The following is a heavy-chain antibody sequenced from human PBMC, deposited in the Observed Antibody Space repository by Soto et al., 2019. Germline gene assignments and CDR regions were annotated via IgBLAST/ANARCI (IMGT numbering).Heavy chain of an antibody. J-gene: IGHJ4*02. CDR2: IYPGDSDT. CDR3: ARLAEMAIDY. V-gene: IGHV5-51*01. D-gene: IGHD5-12*01. Sequence: KMTGKGLEWMGIIYPGDSDTRYSPSFQGQVTISADKSISTAYLQWSSLKASDTAMYYCARLAEMAIDYWGQGTLVTVSS.